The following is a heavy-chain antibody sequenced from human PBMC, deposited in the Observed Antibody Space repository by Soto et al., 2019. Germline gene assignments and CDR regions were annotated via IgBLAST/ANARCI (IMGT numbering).Heavy chain of an antibody. Sequence: VQLVESGGGVVQPGRSLRLSWAASGFTFSDYAMHWVRQAPGKGLEWVAVVSHDGRNTHYADSVKGRFTISRDSSKNTVSLEMTSLRAEDSAVYYCAKGGRQWLVTSDFNYWAQGALVTVSS. J-gene: IGHJ4*02. D-gene: IGHD6-19*01. CDR3: AKGGRQWLVTSDFNY. CDR2: VSHDGRNT. V-gene: IGHV3-30*18. CDR1: GFTFSDYA.